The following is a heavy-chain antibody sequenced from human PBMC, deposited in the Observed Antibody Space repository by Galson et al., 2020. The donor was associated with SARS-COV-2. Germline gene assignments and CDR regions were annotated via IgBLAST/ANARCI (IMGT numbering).Heavy chain of an antibody. CDR2: IHTNGST. V-gene: IGHV4-61*02. D-gene: IGHD3-22*01. CDR3: ARSHESSGYAFDI. J-gene: IGHJ3*02. CDR1: ARSISSGRYY. Sequence: SQTLSLTCTVSARSISSGRYYCGWIRQPAGKGLEWTGRIHTNGSTNYNPSLKSRVTISVNTSKDPFSLRLSSVTAADTAVYYCARSHESSGYAFDIWGQGAMVSVSS.